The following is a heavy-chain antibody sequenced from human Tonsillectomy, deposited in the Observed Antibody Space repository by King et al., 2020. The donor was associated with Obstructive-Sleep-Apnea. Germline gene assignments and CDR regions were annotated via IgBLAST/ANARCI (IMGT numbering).Heavy chain of an antibody. CDR3: ARTGPDYGGNTPFDS. Sequence: QLVQSGAEVKKPGSSVKVSCKASGGTFSSYAISWVRQAPGQGLEWMGGIIPILGVTSYAQEFQDRVTITADKSTSTAYMLLSSLRSEDTAVFYCARTGPDYGGNTPFDSWGQGTLVTVSS. J-gene: IGHJ4*02. CDR2: IIPILGVT. D-gene: IGHD4-23*01. V-gene: IGHV1-69*04. CDR1: GGTFSSYA.